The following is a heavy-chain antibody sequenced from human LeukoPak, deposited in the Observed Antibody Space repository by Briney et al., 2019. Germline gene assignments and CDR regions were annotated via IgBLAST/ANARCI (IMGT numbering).Heavy chain of an antibody. J-gene: IGHJ3*01. CDR1: GFPFSSCW. D-gene: IGHD3-10*01. CDR2: IKQDGDEK. V-gene: IGHV3-7*01. Sequence: PGGSLRLSCAASGFPFSSCWMTWVRQAPGKGLEWVANIKQDGDEKYYVDSVKGRFTISRDNAKNSLYLQMNSLRAKDTAVYYCAREDYYGSGNYVAWGGAFDVWGQGTTVTVSS. CDR3: AREDYYGSGNYVAWGGAFDV.